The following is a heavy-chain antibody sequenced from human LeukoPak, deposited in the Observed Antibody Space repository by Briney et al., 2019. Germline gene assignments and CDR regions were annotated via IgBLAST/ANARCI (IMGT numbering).Heavy chain of an antibody. CDR3: AKVHYPHIQIVYGVVSGAFDI. Sequence: GGSLRLSCAASGFTFSSYAMSWVRQAPGKGLEWVSAISGSGGSTYYADSVKGRFTISRDNSKNTLYLQMNSLRAEDTAVYYCAKVHYPHIQIVYGVVSGAFDIWGQGTMVTVSS. CDR1: GFTFSSYA. V-gene: IGHV3-23*01. D-gene: IGHD4-17*01. J-gene: IGHJ3*02. CDR2: ISGSGGST.